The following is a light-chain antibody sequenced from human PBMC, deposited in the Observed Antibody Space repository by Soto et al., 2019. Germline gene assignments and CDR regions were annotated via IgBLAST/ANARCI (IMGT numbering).Light chain of an antibody. Sequence: NVLTLSPATLALSTGERATLSCRASQSVSRYLAWYQQKPGQAPRLLIYDASNRATGIPARFSGSGAGTNFSLTISSLQSEDFAVYYCQQHDKLPPAFGQGTKVDIK. CDR1: QSVSRY. J-gene: IGKJ1*01. CDR3: QQHDKLPPA. CDR2: DAS. V-gene: IGKV3-11*01.